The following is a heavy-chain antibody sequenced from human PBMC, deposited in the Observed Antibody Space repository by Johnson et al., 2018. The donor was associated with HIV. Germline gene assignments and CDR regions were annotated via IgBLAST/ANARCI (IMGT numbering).Heavy chain of an antibody. V-gene: IGHV3-74*01. CDR1: GFTFSRYW. Sequence: VQLVESGGGLVQPGGSLILSCAASGFTFSRYWMHWVRQAPGKGLVWVSRISSDGTDTYYADSVKGRFTNSRDNARNTMFVQMKSLRAEDTAVYYCARSGPNWAFDFWGQGTMVTVSP. CDR3: ARSGPNWAFDF. D-gene: IGHD1-1*01. J-gene: IGHJ3*01. CDR2: ISSDGTDT.